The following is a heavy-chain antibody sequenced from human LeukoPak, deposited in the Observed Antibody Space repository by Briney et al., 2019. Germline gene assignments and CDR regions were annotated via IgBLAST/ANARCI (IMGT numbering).Heavy chain of an antibody. CDR2: IKQDGSEK. CDR3: ARDLNYDYVWGSYRYHYFDY. J-gene: IGHJ4*02. Sequence: GGSLRLSCAASGFTFSSYWMSWVRQAPVKGLERVANIKQDGSEKYYVDSVKGRFTISRDNAKNSLYLQMNSLRAEDTAVYYCARDLNYDYVWGSYRYHYFDYWGQGTLVTVSS. CDR1: GFTFSSYW. D-gene: IGHD3-16*02. V-gene: IGHV3-7*01.